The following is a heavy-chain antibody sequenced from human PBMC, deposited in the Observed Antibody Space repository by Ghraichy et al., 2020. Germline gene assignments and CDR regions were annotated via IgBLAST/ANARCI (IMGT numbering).Heavy chain of an antibody. CDR2: IRSKANSYAT. CDR1: GFTFSGSA. J-gene: IGHJ6*02. D-gene: IGHD3-10*01. V-gene: IGHV3-73*01. CDR3: TRHFGVRGVIYYYGMDV. Sequence: GGSLRLSCAASGFTFSGSAMHWVRQASGKGLEWVGRIRSKANSYATAYAASVKGRFTISRDDSKNTAYLQMNSLKTEDTAVYYCTRHFGVRGVIYYYGMDVWGQGTTVTVSS.